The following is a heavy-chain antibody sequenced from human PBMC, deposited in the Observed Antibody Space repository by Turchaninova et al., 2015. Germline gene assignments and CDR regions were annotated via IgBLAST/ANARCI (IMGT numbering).Heavy chain of an antibody. V-gene: IGHV4-34*01. Sequence: QVQLQQWGAGLLKPSQTLSLTCAVYGGSFSGYSWTWIRQPPGKGLEYIGEINHSGGTNYNPALRGRVPLSGDTSKNQVSLKLTSVTAADTAVYYCARGPSPYVTMEVVEYYGYWGQGTPVTVSS. CDR3: ARGPSPYVTMEVVEYYGY. CDR2: INHSGGT. CDR1: GGSFSGYS. J-gene: IGHJ4*02. D-gene: IGHD3-22*01.